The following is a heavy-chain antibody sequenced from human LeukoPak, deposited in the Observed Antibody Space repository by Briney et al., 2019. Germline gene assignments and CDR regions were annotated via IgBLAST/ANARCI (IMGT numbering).Heavy chain of an antibody. J-gene: IGHJ4*02. CDR3: ARAIVGTENFDY. CDR2: ISGSGGST. Sequence: GGSLRLSCAASGFTFSSYAMSWVRQAPGKGLEWVSAISGSGGSTYYADSVKGRFTISRDNSKNTLYLQMNGLRTDDTAVYYCARAIVGTENFDYWGQGTLVTVSS. CDR1: GFTFSSYA. D-gene: IGHD5-12*01. V-gene: IGHV3-23*01.